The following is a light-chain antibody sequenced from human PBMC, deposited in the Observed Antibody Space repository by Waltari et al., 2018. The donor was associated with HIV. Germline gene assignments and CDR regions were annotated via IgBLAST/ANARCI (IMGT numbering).Light chain of an antibody. Sequence: QSALTQPASVSGSPGQSITLPCTGPSSDDGGYTSLSWYQQHPGNAPQLIIYDFSNRPSGVSNRFSGSKSGNTASLTISGLQAEDEADYYCSSYTSSSPYAFGTGTKVTVL. CDR2: DFS. CDR1: SSDDGGYTS. CDR3: SSYTSSSPYA. J-gene: IGLJ1*01. V-gene: IGLV2-14*03.